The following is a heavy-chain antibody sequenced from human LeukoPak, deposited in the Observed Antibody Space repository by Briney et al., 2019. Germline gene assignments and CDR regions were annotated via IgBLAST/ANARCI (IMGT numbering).Heavy chain of an antibody. CDR3: AKDIVLKTIYVPAFDY. J-gene: IGHJ4*02. Sequence: PGGSLRLSCAASGFTFDDYTMHWVRQAPGKGLEWVSLIIWAGGSTYYADSVKGRFTISRDNSKNSLYLQMNSLRTEDTALYYCAKDIVLKTIYVPAFDYWGQGTLVTVSS. V-gene: IGHV3-43*01. CDR1: GFTFDDYT. CDR2: IIWAGGST. D-gene: IGHD3-16*01.